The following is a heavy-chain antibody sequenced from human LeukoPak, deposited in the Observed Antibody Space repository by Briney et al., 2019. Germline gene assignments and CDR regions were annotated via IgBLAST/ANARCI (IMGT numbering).Heavy chain of an antibody. CDR1: GYSISSGYY. Sequence: PSETLSLTCAVSGYSISSGYYWGWIRQPPGKGLEWIGSIYHSGSTYYNQSLKRRVTISVDTYKNQFPLKLSSVAPADTAVYYFSRENGGDFDYWGQGTLVTVSS. CDR3: SRENGGDFDY. J-gene: IGHJ4*02. CDR2: IYHSGST. D-gene: IGHD3-16*01. V-gene: IGHV4-38-2*02.